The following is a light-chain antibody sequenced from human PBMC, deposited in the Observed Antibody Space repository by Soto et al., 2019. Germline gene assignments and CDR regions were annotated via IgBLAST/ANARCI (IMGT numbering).Light chain of an antibody. CDR2: AAS. J-gene: IGKJ2*01. CDR3: QQTYTTPYT. CDR1: ESISNF. V-gene: IGKV1-39*01. Sequence: DIQMTQSPSSLSASVGDRVTITCRPSESISNFLNWYQHKPGKAPKLLIYAASSLQSAVPSRFSGSGSGTDFTLTISSLQPEDSATYYCQQTYTTPYTFGQGTKLEIK.